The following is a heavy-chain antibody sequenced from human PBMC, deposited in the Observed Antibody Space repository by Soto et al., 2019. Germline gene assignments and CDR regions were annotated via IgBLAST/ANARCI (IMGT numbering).Heavy chain of an antibody. CDR2: IWYDGSNK. J-gene: IGHJ5*02. Sequence: GGSLRLSCAASGFTFSSYGMHWVRQAPGKGLEWVAVIWYDGSNKYYADSVKGRFTISRDNSKNTLYLQMNSLRAEDTAVYYCARDYQARINGTPPWFDPWGQGTLVTVSS. CDR3: ARDYQARINGTPPWFDP. CDR1: GFTFSSYG. V-gene: IGHV3-33*01. D-gene: IGHD1-20*01.